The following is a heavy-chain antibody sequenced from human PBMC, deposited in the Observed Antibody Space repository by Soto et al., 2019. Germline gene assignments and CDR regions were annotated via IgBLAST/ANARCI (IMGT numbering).Heavy chain of an antibody. J-gene: IGHJ4*02. CDR3: ARRWASTFDY. Sequence: PSETLSLTCAVYGGSFSGYYWSWIRQPPGKGLEWIGEINHSGSTNYNPSLKSRVTISVDTSKNQFSLKLSSVTAADTAVYYCARRWASTFDYWGQATLVTVSS. CDR2: INHSGST. D-gene: IGHD3-16*01. CDR1: GGSFSGYY. V-gene: IGHV4-34*01.